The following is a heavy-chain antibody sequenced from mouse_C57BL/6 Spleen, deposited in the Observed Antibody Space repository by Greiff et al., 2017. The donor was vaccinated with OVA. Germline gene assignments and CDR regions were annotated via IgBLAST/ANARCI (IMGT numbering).Heavy chain of an antibody. CDR3: ARHGYGSSYDWYFDV. CDR2: IWSDGST. Sequence: VQLVESGPGLVAPSQSLSITCTVSGFSLTSYGVHWVRQPPGKGLEWLVVIWSDGSTTYNSALKSRLSISKDNSKSQVFLKMNSLQTDDTAMYYCARHGYGSSYDWYFDVWGTGTTVTVSS. D-gene: IGHD1-1*01. CDR1: GFSLTSYG. J-gene: IGHJ1*03. V-gene: IGHV2-6-1*01.